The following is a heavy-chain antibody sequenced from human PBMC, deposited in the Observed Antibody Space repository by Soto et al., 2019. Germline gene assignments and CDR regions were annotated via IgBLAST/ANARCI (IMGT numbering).Heavy chain of an antibody. D-gene: IGHD2-2*01. CDR1: GYTFTSYA. Sequence: ASVKVSCKASGYTFTSYAMHWVRQAPGQGLEWMGWISAYNGNTNYAQKLQGRVTMTTDTSTSTAYMELRSLRSDDTAVYYCARVSSWWFDPWGQGTLVTVSS. V-gene: IGHV1-18*01. CDR2: ISAYNGNT. J-gene: IGHJ5*02. CDR3: ARVSSWWFDP.